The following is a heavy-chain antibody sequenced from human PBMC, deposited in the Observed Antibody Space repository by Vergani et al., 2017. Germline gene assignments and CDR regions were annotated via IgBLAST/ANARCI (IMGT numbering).Heavy chain of an antibody. CDR3: AGPQGTSAYYYGGFDY. CDR2: ISSDGGST. Sequence: EVHLEESGGGLVQPGGSLRLSCTASGFIFSTYAMTWVRQAPGKGLEWVSTISSDGGSTYYADSVKGRFTISRDNSKNTLSLRMNSLTAEDTAIYYCAGPQGTSAYYYGGFDYWGQGILVTVSS. CDR1: GFIFSTYA. D-gene: IGHD3-22*01. V-gene: IGHV3-23*04. J-gene: IGHJ4*02.